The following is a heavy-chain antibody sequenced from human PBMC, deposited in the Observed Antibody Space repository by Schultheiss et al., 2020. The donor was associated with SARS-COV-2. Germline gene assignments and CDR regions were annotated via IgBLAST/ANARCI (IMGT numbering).Heavy chain of an antibody. CDR1: GGSFSGYY. Sequence: SETLSLTCAVYGGSFSGYYWSWILQPPGKGLEWIGEINHSGSTNYNPSLKSRVTISVDTSKNQFSLKLSSVTAADTAVYYCARGGDIVVVPAAYYMDVWGKGTTVTVSS. J-gene: IGHJ6*03. V-gene: IGHV4-34*01. D-gene: IGHD2-2*01. CDR3: ARGGDIVVVPAAYYMDV. CDR2: INHSGST.